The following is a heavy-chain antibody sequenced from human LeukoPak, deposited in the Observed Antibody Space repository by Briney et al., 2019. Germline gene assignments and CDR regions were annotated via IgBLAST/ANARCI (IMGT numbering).Heavy chain of an antibody. CDR3: AKDPGSTGTKVDWYFDL. CDR2: IRYDGSNK. J-gene: IGHJ2*01. D-gene: IGHD1-1*01. V-gene: IGHV3-30*02. CDR1: GFTVSNNY. Sequence: GGSLRLSCAASGFTVSNNYMSWVRQAPGKGLEWVAFIRYDGSNKYYADSVKGRFTISRDNSKNTLYLQMNSLRAEDTAVYYCAKDPGSTGTKVDWYFDLWGRGTLVTVSS.